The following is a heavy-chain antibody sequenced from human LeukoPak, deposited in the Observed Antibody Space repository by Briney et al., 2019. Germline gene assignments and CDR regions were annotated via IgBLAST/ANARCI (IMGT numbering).Heavy chain of an antibody. V-gene: IGHV4-38-2*01. J-gene: IGHJ6*03. Sequence: SETLSLTCAVSGYSISSGYYRGWIRQPPGKGLEGVGSVFHTGSTYYNPSLQSRVTISSDMSTNQFSLRLSSVTAADTAVYYCARHHSQYYCSGRYYNDYYYMDVWGKGTTVIV. CDR1: GYSISSGYY. D-gene: IGHD3-10*01. CDR2: VFHTGST. CDR3: ARHHSQYYCSGRYYNDYYYMDV.